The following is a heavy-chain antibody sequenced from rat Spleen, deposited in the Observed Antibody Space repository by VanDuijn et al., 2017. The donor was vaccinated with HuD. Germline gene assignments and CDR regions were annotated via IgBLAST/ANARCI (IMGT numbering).Heavy chain of an antibody. Sequence: EVQLVESDGGLVQPGRSLKLSCAASGFTFSDYYMAWVRQGPTQGLEWVATIRYDGSSTYYRDSVKGRFTISRDNAKSTLYLQMDSLRSEDTATYYCTRLNSGYGYFDFWGPGTKVTVSS. CDR3: TRLNSGYGYFDF. CDR2: IRYDGSST. J-gene: IGHJ1*01. CDR1: GFTFSDYY. D-gene: IGHD4-3*01. V-gene: IGHV5-29*01.